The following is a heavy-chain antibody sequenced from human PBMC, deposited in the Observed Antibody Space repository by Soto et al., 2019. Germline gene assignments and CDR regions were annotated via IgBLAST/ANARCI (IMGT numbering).Heavy chain of an antibody. J-gene: IGHJ4*02. CDR3: VREVRLGVAAAGYFDS. V-gene: IGHV3-30*04. D-gene: IGHD6-25*01. CDR2: ISYDGNTK. CDR1: GFTFSNYP. Sequence: QVHLAESGGGVVQPGRSLRLSCAASGFTFSNYPMNWVRQAPGKGLEWVAVISYDGNTKHYADSVKGRCTISRDNPRNTLYLQMNSLRVEDTAVYYCVREVRLGVAAAGYFDSWGQGAQVTVSS.